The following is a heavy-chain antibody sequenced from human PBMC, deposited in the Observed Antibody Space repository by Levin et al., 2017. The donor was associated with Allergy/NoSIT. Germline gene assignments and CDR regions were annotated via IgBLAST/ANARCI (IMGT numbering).Heavy chain of an antibody. CDR1: GFTFSSYG. D-gene: IGHD3-10*01. Sequence: GGSLRLSCAASGFTFSSYGMHWVRQAPGKGLEWVAVISYDGSNKYYADSVKGRFTISRDNSKNTLYLQMNSLRAEDTAVYYCAKGGSGSYYRYFDYWGQGTLVTVSS. CDR2: ISYDGSNK. J-gene: IGHJ4*02. V-gene: IGHV3-30*18. CDR3: AKGGSGSYYRYFDY.